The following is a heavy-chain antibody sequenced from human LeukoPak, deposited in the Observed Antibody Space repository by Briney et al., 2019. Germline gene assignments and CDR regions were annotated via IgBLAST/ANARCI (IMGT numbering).Heavy chain of an antibody. CDR2: INHSGST. CDR1: GGSISSGGYY. J-gene: IGHJ6*02. Sequence: PSETLSLTCTVSGGSISSGGYYWSWIRQHPGKGLEWIGEINHSGSTNYNPSLKSRVTISVDTSKNQFSLKLSSVTAADTAVYYCARSYCSSTRCYGDYYYYGMDVWGQGTTVTVSS. CDR3: ARSYCSSTRCYGDYYYYGMDV. D-gene: IGHD2-2*01. V-gene: IGHV4-61*08.